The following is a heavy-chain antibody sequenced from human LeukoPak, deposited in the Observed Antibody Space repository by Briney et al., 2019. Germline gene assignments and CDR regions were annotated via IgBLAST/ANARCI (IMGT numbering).Heavy chain of an antibody. CDR2: IYYSGGT. Sequence: RSSETLSLTCTVSGGSISSGTHYWGWIRQPPGKGLEWIGSIYYSGGTYNNPSLKSRVTTSVDTSKNQFSLRLTSVTAADTAVYFCVRHRDYGYEIRFLEWLPTYDYWGQGALVTVSS. D-gene: IGHD3-3*01. J-gene: IGHJ4*02. CDR3: VRHRDYGYEIRFLEWLPTYDY. CDR1: GGSISSGTHY. V-gene: IGHV4-39*01.